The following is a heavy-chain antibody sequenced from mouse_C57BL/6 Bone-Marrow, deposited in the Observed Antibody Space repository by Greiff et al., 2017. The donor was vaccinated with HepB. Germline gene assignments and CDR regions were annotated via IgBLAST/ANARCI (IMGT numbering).Heavy chain of an antibody. CDR3: ASEIAITTVVATRYFDV. J-gene: IGHJ1*03. V-gene: IGHV1-85*01. D-gene: IGHD1-1*01. CDR1: GYTFTSYD. Sequence: VQLQESGPELVKPGASVKLSCKASGYTFTSYDINWVKQRPGQGLEWIGWIYPRDGSTKYNETSKGKATLTVDKSSSTAYMELHRLTSEDSAVYCCASEIAITTVVATRYFDVWGTGTTVTVSS. CDR2: IYPRDGST.